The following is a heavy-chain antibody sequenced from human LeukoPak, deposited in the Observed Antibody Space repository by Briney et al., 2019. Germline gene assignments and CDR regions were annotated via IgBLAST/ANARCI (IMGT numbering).Heavy chain of an antibody. Sequence: GASVKVSCKASGYTFTSYGISWVRQAPGQGLEWMGWISAYNGNTNYAQKLQGRVTMTTDTSTSTAYMELRSLRSDDTAVYYCARALQSIYGDYQNGEEKDYWGQGTLVTVSS. J-gene: IGHJ4*02. D-gene: IGHD4-17*01. CDR1: GYTFTSYG. V-gene: IGHV1-18*01. CDR2: ISAYNGNT. CDR3: ARALQSIYGDYQNGEEKDY.